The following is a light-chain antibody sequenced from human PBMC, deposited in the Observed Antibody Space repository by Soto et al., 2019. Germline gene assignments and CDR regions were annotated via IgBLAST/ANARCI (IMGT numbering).Light chain of an antibody. V-gene: IGKV3-11*01. J-gene: IGKJ5*01. CDR1: RSVRSS. CDR2: DAS. Sequence: EIVLTQSPATLSLSPGERATLSCRASRSVRSSLAWYQQKPGQAPRLLIYDASNRAAGIPARFSGSGSETDFTLTISNLEPEDFAVYYCQQRYAWPPITFGQGTRVEIK. CDR3: QQRYAWPPIT.